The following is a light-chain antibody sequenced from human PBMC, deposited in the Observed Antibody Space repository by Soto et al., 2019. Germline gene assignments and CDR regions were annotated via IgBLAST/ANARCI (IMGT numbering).Light chain of an antibody. Sequence: LQMTQSPSSLSVSVGDRVTITCRAGQGISNHLACYQQKPGKVPKLLIYDASSLQSGVPSRFSGGGAGTDFTLTISSLQPEDVATYYCREYNSPPRTFGQGTKVDIK. J-gene: IGKJ1*01. CDR3: REYNSPPRT. V-gene: IGKV1-27*01. CDR1: QGISNH. CDR2: DAS.